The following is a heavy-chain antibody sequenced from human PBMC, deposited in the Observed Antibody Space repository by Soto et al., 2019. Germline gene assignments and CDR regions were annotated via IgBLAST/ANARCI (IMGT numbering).Heavy chain of an antibody. J-gene: IGHJ6*02. CDR3: ARDGQQQAPYALDV. D-gene: IGHD6-13*01. V-gene: IGHV3-33*01. Sequence: QVQLVESGGGVDQPGRSLRLSCAASGFTFNHNAMHWVRQAAGKGLEWVAQIWYDGSEKYYTDSVKGRFTISRDNFKNTVFLQMDSLRVEDTAVYYCARDGQQQAPYALDVWGQGTTVIVSS. CDR1: GFTFNHNA. CDR2: IWYDGSEK.